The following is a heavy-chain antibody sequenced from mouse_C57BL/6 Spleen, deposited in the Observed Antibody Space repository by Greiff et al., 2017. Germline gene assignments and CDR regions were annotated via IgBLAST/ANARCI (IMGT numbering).Heavy chain of an antibody. CDR3: TRRYYGSSSYAMDY. CDR2: IDPETGGT. V-gene: IGHV1-15*01. D-gene: IGHD1-1*01. Sequence: QVQLQQSGAELVRPGASVTLSCKASGYTFTDYEMHWVKQTPVHGLEWIGAIDPETGGTAYNQKFKGKAILTADKSSSTAYMELRSLTSEDSAVDYCTRRYYGSSSYAMDYWGQGTSVTVSS. J-gene: IGHJ4*01. CDR1: GYTFTDYE.